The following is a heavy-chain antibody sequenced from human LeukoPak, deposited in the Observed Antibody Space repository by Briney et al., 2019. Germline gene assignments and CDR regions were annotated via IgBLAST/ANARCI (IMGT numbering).Heavy chain of an antibody. V-gene: IGHV3-53*01. CDR2: IYSDGST. D-gene: IGHD4-17*01. Sequence: GGSLRLSCAASEFIVSGDFMSWVRQAPGKGLEWVSVIYSDGSTYYADSVKGRFTISRDNSKNTLDLQMTGLRAEDTAVYYCAKDLIRSGDYGAFDIWGQGTTVTVSS. CDR3: AKDLIRSGDYGAFDI. J-gene: IGHJ3*02. CDR1: EFIVSGDF.